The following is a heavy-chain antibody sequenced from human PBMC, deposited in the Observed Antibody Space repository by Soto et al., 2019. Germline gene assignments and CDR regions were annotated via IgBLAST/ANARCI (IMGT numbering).Heavy chain of an antibody. CDR2: VDSAGSGT. J-gene: IGHJ4*02. CDR3: ATVFEH. V-gene: IGHV3-74*01. Sequence: VPLVESGGGSVQPGGSLRLSCVASGITFSGYWMHWVRQVPGKGLVWVARVDSAGSGTSYADSVKGRFTISRDNAKNTLSLQMDSLRVEYTAVYYCATVFEHCGQGIPVTVSS. CDR1: GITFSGYW.